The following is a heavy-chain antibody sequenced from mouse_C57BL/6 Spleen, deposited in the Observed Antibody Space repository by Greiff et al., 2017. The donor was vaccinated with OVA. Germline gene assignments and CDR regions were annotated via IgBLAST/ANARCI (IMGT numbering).Heavy chain of an antibody. CDR2: IYPSDSET. CDR3: ARWGYYGSRYYAMDY. V-gene: IGHV1-61*01. J-gene: IGHJ4*01. CDR1: GYTFTSYW. Sequence: QVQLKEPGAELVRPGSSVKLSCKASGYTFTSYWMDWVKQRPGQGLEWIGNIYPSDSETHYNQKFKDKATLTVDKSSSTAYMQLSSLTSEDSAVYYCARWGYYGSRYYAMDYWGQGTSVTVSS. D-gene: IGHD1-1*01.